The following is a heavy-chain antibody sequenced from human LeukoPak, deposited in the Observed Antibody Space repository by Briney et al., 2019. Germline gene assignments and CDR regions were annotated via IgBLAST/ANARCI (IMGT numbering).Heavy chain of an antibody. V-gene: IGHV3-23*01. CDR2: ISGSGGST. CDR3: VRTRIMITFGGVIVPPGDY. Sequence: QTGGSLRLSCVASGFSFNGDWMNWVRQAPGKGLEWVSAISGSGGSTYYADSVKGRFTISRDNSKNTLYLQMNSLRAEDTAVYYCVRTRIMITFGGVIVPPGDYWGQGTLVTVSS. J-gene: IGHJ4*02. D-gene: IGHD3-16*02. CDR1: GFSFNGDW.